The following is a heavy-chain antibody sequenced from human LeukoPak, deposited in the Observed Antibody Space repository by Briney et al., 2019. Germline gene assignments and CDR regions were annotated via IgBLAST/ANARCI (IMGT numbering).Heavy chain of an antibody. CDR2: IKQDESES. V-gene: IGHV3-7*01. D-gene: IGHD3-22*01. J-gene: IGHJ4*02. Sequence: QPGGSLRLSCAASGFTFSSYWMSWGRKPPRKGKGLEANIKQDESESTYVDSVKGRFTISRDNAKNSLYLQMNSLRAEDTAVYYCARDHEYYYDSSGYILSAYYFDYWGQGTLVTVSS. CDR3: ARDHEYYYDSSGYILSAYYFDY. CDR1: GFTFSSYW.